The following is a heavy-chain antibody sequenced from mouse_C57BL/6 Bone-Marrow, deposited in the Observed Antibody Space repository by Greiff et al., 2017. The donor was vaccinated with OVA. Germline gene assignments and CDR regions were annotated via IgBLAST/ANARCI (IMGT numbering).Heavy chain of an antibody. V-gene: IGHV2-5*01. CDR1: GFSLTSYG. D-gene: IGHD2-5*01. CDR2: IWRGGST. Sequence: VQLVESGPGLVQPSQSLSITCTVSGFSLTSYGVHWVRQSPGKGLEWLGVIWRGGSTDYNAAFMSSLSITKDNSKIQVCFKMNSLQADDTAIYYCAKREGYSNCVYWYFDVWGTGTTVTVSA. J-gene: IGHJ1*03. CDR3: AKREGYSNCVYWYFDV.